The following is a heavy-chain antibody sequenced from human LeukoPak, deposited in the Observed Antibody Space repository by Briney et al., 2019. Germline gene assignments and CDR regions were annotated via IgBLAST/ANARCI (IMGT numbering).Heavy chain of an antibody. D-gene: IGHD3-16*02. V-gene: IGHV3-20*04. J-gene: IGHJ4*02. CDR2: INWNGGSA. Sequence: GGSLRLSCAASGFTFDDYGMSWVRQAPGKGLEWVSGINWNGGSAGYADSVKGRFTISRDNAKNSLYLQMNSLRAEDTALYYCARDMITFGGVIDQLDYWGQGTLVTVSS. CDR3: ARDMITFGGVIDQLDY. CDR1: GFTFDDYG.